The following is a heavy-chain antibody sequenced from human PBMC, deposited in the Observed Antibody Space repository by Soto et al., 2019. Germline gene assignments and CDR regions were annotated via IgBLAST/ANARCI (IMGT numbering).Heavy chain of an antibody. CDR1: GGSISSGDYY. V-gene: IGHV4-30-4*01. Sequence: QVQLQESGPGLVKPSQTLSLTCTVSGGSISSGDYYWSWIRQPPGKGLEWIGYIYYSGSTYYNPSLKSRVTISVDTSKNQFSLKLSSVTAADTAVYYCARSPQAYGDYNWFDPWGQGTLVTVSS. CDR2: IYYSGST. D-gene: IGHD4-17*01. CDR3: ARSPQAYGDYNWFDP. J-gene: IGHJ5*02.